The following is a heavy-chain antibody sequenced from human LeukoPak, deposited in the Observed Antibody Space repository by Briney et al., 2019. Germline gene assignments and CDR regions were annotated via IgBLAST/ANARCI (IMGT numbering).Heavy chain of an antibody. D-gene: IGHD1-26*01. J-gene: IGHJ4*02. CDR3: ARGLSGSFYYFDY. V-gene: IGHV1-2*02. CDR2: INPNSGGT. Sequence: RASVKVSCKASGYTFTSYDINWVRQATGQGLEWMGWINPNSGGTNYAQKFQGRVAMTRDTSISTAYMELSRLRSDDTAVYYCARGLSGSFYYFDYWGQGTLVTVSS. CDR1: GYTFTSYD.